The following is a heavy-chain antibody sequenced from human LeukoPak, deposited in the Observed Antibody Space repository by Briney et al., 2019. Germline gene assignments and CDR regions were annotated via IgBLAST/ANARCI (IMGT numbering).Heavy chain of an antibody. CDR3: ATLPRGPTGYVGYGGEDY. CDR1: GFTFSSYG. Sequence: PGRSLRLSCAASGFTFSSYGMHWVRQAPGKGLEWEAVIWYDGSNKYYADSVKGRFTISRDNSKNTLYLRMNSLRVEDTAIYYCATLPRGPTGYVGYGGEDYWGQGTLVTVSS. CDR2: IWYDGSNK. J-gene: IGHJ4*02. D-gene: IGHD5-12*01. V-gene: IGHV3-33*01.